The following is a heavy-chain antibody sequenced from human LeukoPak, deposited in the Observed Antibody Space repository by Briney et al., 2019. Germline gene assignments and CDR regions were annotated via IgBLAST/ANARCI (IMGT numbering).Heavy chain of an antibody. J-gene: IGHJ4*02. CDR3: ARDRRPNSGSFSGSFDY. D-gene: IGHD1-26*01. Sequence: PSETLSLTCTVSGGSISSYYWSWIRQPPGKGREWIGYIYYSGSTNYNPSLKSRVTISVDTSKNQFSLKLSSVTAADAAVYYCARDRRPNSGSFSGSFDYWGQGTLVTVSS. V-gene: IGHV4-59*01. CDR2: IYYSGST. CDR1: GGSISSYY.